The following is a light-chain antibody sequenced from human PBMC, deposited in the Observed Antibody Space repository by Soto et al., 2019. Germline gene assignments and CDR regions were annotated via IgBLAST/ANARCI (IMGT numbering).Light chain of an antibody. CDR3: LQDFNYPWT. CDR1: QDIRND. J-gene: IGKJ1*01. Sequence: ANQMTQSPSSLSASVGDRVTITCRSSQDIRNDLGWYQQKPGKTPKLLIFAASSLQSGVPSRFSGSGSGTDFTLTISSLQPEDFATYYCLQDFNYPWTFGQGTKVEIE. V-gene: IGKV1-6*01. CDR2: AAS.